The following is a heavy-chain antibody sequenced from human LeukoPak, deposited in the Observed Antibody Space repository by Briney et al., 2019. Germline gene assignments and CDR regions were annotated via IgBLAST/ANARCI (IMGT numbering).Heavy chain of an antibody. J-gene: IGHJ3*02. CDR1: GFTVSTNY. CDR3: ARRGSVVTGPAFDI. CDR2: IFSAGST. D-gene: IGHD2-21*02. Sequence: GGSLRLSCAASGFTVSTNYMSWVRQPPGKGLEWVSVIFSAGSTYYADSVKGRFTTSRDNSKNTLYLQMNSLRVEDTAVYYCARRGSVVTGPAFDIWGQGTVVTVSS. V-gene: IGHV3-53*01.